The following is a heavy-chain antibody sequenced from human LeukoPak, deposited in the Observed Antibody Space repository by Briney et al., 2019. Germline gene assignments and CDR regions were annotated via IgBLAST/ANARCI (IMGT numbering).Heavy chain of an antibody. CDR3: ARDCSGGSCYSRYYYGMDV. D-gene: IGHD2-15*01. V-gene: IGHV1-2*06. CDR2: INPNSGGT. J-gene: IGHJ6*02. CDR1: GYTLTDYY. Sequence: GASVKVSCKASGYTLTDYYMHWVRQAPGQGLEWMGRINPNSGGTNYAQKFQGRVTMTRDTSISTAYMELSSLRSEDTAVYYCARDCSGGSCYSRYYYGMDVWGQGTTVTVSS.